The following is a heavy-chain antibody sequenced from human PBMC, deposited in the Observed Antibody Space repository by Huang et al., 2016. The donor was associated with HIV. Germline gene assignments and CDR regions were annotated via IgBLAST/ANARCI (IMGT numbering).Heavy chain of an antibody. CDR1: GGSISSGGYY. CDR3: GRFSYYSDSTISQYLQL. D-gene: IGHD3-22*01. J-gene: IGHJ1*01. Sequence: QVHLQESGPGLVKPSQTLSLTCTVSGGSISSGGYYWTWIRQPPGKGLEWIGYIHYSGSTYDNPSLKSRVTISVDTSKNQFSLKVTAMTAADTAVYYCGRFSYYSDSTISQYLQLWGQGALVTVSS. CDR2: IHYSGST. V-gene: IGHV4-30-4*08.